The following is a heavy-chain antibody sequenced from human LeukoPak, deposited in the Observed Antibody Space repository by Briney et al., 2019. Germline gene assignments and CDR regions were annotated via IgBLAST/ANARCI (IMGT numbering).Heavy chain of an antibody. J-gene: IGHJ4*02. Sequence: GSLRLSCAASGFTFSSYWMSWVRQAPGKGLEWVANIKQDGSEKYYVDSVKGRFTISRDNAKNSLYLQMNSLGAEDTAVYYCARDLVYYDSSGVNPAFDYWGQGTLVTVSS. CDR1: GFTFSSYW. CDR2: IKQDGSEK. CDR3: ARDLVYYDSSGVNPAFDY. D-gene: IGHD3-22*01. V-gene: IGHV3-7*01.